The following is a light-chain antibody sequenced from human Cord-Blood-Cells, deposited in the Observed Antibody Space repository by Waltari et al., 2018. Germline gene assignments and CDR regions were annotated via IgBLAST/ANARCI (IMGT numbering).Light chain of an antibody. Sequence: DIVMTQSPDTPAVSLGDRDTINCRSSRSVLYSSNNKNYLAWYQQKPGQPPKLLIYWASTRESGVPDRFSGSGSGTDFTLTISSLQAEDVAVYYCQQYYSTPYSFGQGTKLEIK. CDR3: QQYYSTPYS. CDR2: WAS. J-gene: IGKJ2*03. V-gene: IGKV4-1*01. CDR1: RSVLYSSNNKNY.